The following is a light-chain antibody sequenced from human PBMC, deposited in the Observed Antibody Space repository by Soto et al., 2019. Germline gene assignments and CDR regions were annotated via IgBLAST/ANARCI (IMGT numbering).Light chain of an antibody. Sequence: QSVLTQPPSVSAAPGQKVTISCSGSSSNIGESYVSWYQHLPGTAPKLLIYDNNKRPSGIPDRFSGSSSGTSATLGITGLQTGDEADYYCRTWDSSLSTGIFGGGTKLTVL. CDR2: DNN. J-gene: IGLJ2*01. CDR3: RTWDSSLSTGI. V-gene: IGLV1-51*01. CDR1: SSNIGESY.